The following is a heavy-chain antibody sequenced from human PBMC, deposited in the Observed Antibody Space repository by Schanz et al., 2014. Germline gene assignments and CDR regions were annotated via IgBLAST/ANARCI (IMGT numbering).Heavy chain of an antibody. CDR2: ISDSGGST. CDR3: VKDLQRELLRDDHYYGMDG. V-gene: IGHV3-23*04. D-gene: IGHD1-26*01. CDR1: GFTFSSYA. Sequence: VQLVESGGGLVQPGGSLRLSCAASGFTFSSYAMSWVRQAPGKGLEWVSVISDSGGSTYYADSVKGRFTISRDNSKNTLYLQMNSLRAEDTAVYYCVKDLQRELLRDDHYYGMDGWGQGTTVTVSS. J-gene: IGHJ6*02.